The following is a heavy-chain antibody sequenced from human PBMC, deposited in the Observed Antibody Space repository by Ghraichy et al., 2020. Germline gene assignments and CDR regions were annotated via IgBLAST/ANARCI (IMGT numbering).Heavy chain of an antibody. Sequence: GESLNISCKGSGYSFTSYWISWVRQMPGKGLEWMGRIDPSDSYTNYSPSFQGHVTISADKSISTAYLQWSSLKASDTAMYYCARCLNPYSSSSKRAFDIWGQGTMVTVSS. D-gene: IGHD6-6*01. CDR1: GYSFTSYW. J-gene: IGHJ3*02. CDR2: IDPSDSYT. CDR3: ARCLNPYSSSSKRAFDI. V-gene: IGHV5-10-1*01.